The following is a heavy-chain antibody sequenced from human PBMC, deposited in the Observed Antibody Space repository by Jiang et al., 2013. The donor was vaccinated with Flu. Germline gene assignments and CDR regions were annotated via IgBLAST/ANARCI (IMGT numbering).Heavy chain of an antibody. CDR1: GDAFSSYS. CDR2: IIPVFGKA. D-gene: IGHD3-3*01. CDR3: AVYTYHDSWSGYDLLY. Sequence: SGAEVKKPGSSVKVSCKASGDAFSSYSINWVRQAPGQGLEWMGEIIPVFGKATYAQKFQGRVTFTADESTSAAHMELSSLTSDDTAIYYCAVYTYHDSWSGYDLLYWGQGTLVTVSS. J-gene: IGHJ4*02. V-gene: IGHV1-69*01.